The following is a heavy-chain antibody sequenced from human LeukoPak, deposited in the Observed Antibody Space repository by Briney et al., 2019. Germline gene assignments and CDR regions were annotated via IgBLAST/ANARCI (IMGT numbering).Heavy chain of an antibody. Sequence: GGSLRLSCAASGLTFRNYAMSWVRQAPGKGLEWVSVISGSGCSTYYADSVKGRFTISRDNPKNTLYLQMNSLRAEDTAVYYCAKAGGWFGELLQTSADNWFDPWGQGTLVTVSS. V-gene: IGHV3-23*01. D-gene: IGHD3-10*01. J-gene: IGHJ5*02. CDR3: AKAGGWFGELLQTSADNWFDP. CDR1: GLTFRNYA. CDR2: ISGSGCST.